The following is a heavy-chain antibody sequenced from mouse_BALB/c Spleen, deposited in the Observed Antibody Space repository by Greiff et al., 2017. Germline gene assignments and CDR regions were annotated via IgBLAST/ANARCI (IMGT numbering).Heavy chain of an antibody. J-gene: IGHJ3*01. CDR2: ISSGGST. V-gene: IGHV5-6-5*01. Sequence: DVMLVESGGGLVKPGGSLKLSCAASGFTFSSYAMSWVRQTPEKRLEWVASISSGGSTYYPDSVKGRFTISRDNARNILYLQMSSLRSEDTAMYYCASGIYYDYDPFAYWGQGTLVTVSA. CDR1: GFTFSSYA. CDR3: ASGIYYDYDPFAY. D-gene: IGHD2-4*01.